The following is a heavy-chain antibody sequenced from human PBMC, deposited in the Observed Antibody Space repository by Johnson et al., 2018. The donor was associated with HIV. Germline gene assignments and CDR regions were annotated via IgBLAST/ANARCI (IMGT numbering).Heavy chain of an antibody. V-gene: IGHV3-30*18. CDR3: AKGRKWNDVGNDALDI. CDR2: ISYDGRIP. CDR1: GFTLSNYG. Sequence: QVQLVESGGGVVQPGRSLRLSCATSGFTLSNYGIHWVRQAPGKGLAWVAVISYDGRIPSHADSVKGRFTISRDNSKSTVFLQMSNLRPEDTAVYYCAKGRKWNDVGNDALDIWGQGTLVTVSS. D-gene: IGHD1-1*01. J-gene: IGHJ3*02.